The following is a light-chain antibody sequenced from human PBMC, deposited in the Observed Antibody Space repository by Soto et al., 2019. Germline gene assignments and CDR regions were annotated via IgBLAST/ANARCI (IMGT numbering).Light chain of an antibody. Sequence: QSALTQPASVSGSPGQSITISCTGSSSDVGGYNYVSWYPQHPGTAPKLMIYDVSNRPSVVSNRFSGSKSGNTASLTISGLQAEDEADYYCSSYTSSSTYVFGTGTKLTVL. V-gene: IGLV2-14*01. CDR2: DVS. CDR3: SSYTSSSTYV. J-gene: IGLJ1*01. CDR1: SSDVGGYNY.